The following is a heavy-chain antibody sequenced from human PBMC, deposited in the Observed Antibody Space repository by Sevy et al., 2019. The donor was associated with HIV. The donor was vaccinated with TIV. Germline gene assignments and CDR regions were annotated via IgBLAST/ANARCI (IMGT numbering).Heavy chain of an antibody. CDR1: GGTFSSYA. Sequence: ASVKVSCKASGGTFSSYAISLVRQAPGQGLEWMGGIIPIFGTANYAQKFQGRVTITADESTSTAYMELSSLRSEDTAVYYCARSLFYDILTGYYYYGMDVWGRGTTVTVSS. V-gene: IGHV1-69*13. CDR2: IIPIFGTA. J-gene: IGHJ6*02. CDR3: ARSLFYDILTGYYYYGMDV. D-gene: IGHD3-9*01.